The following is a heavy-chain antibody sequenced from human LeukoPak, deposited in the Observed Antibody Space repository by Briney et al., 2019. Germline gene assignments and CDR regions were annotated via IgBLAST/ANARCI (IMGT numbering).Heavy chain of an antibody. CDR2: ISYDGSNK. CDR1: GFTFSSYA. V-gene: IGHV3-30*04. J-gene: IGHJ4*02. CDR3: AKDSLLYRGFV. Sequence: PGGSLRLSCAASGFTFSSYAMHWVRQAPGKGLEWVAVISYDGSNKYYADSVKGRFTISRDNSKNTLYLQMNSLRAEDTAVYYCAKDSLLYRGFVWGQGTLVTVSS. D-gene: IGHD2-2*02.